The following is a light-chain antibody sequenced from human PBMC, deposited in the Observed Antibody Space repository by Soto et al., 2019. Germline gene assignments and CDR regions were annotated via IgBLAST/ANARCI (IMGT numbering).Light chain of an antibody. V-gene: IGKV3-15*01. CDR1: QGVSNT. CDR2: GAS. Sequence: EIVLTQSPATWSVSPGERATLSCRASQGVSNTLAWYRQKPGQAPRPLIYGASTRATGIPARFSGSGSGTEFTLTISGLQSEDFAVYYCQQYNNWPPWTFGQGTKVEIK. J-gene: IGKJ1*01. CDR3: QQYNNWPPWT.